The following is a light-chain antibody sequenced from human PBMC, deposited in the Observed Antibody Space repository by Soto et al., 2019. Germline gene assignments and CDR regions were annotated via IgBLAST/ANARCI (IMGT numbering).Light chain of an antibody. Sequence: EIVLTQSPGTLSLSPGERATLSCRASQSVTSNYLAWYQQKPGQAPRLLIYGASSRATGIPNRFSGSGSGTEFTLTISSLQSEDYAVYYCQQYSSSPLTFGGGTKVDIK. CDR2: GAS. CDR1: QSVTSNY. J-gene: IGKJ4*01. V-gene: IGKV3-20*01. CDR3: QQYSSSPLT.